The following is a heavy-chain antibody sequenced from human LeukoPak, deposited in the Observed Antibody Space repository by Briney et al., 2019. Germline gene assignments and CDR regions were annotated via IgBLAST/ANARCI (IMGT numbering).Heavy chain of an antibody. CDR3: ARRITMVRGVNVDY. CDR1: GYTFTGYY. CDR2: INPNSGGT. V-gene: IGHV1-2*02. J-gene: IGHJ4*02. D-gene: IGHD3-10*01. Sequence: ASVKVSCKASGYTFTGYYMHWVRQAPGQGLEWMGWINPNSGGTNYAQKFQGRVTMTRDASISTAYMELSRLRSDDTAVYYCARRITMVRGVNVDYWGQGTLVTVSS.